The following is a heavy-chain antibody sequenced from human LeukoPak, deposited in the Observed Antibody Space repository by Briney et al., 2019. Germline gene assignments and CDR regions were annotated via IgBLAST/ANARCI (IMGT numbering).Heavy chain of an antibody. V-gene: IGHV3-23*01. CDR3: AKDQPEAYFDY. J-gene: IGHJ4*02. Sequence: GGSLRLSCAASGFTFSSYAMSWVRQAPGKGLEWVSAISGSGGSTYYADSVKGRFTISRDNAKNTLYLQMNSLRAEDAALYYCAKDQPEAYFDYWGLGTLVTVSS. CDR1: GFTFSSYA. D-gene: IGHD1-14*01. CDR2: ISGSGGST.